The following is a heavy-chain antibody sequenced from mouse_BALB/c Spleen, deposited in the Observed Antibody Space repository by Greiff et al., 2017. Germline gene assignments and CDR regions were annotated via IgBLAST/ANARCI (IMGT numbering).Heavy chain of an antibody. J-gene: IGHJ3*01. V-gene: IGHV1-5*01. CDR3: TREGGYDRRVFAY. Sequence: EVQLQQSGTVLARPGASVKMSCKASGYTFTSYWMHWVKQRPGQGLEWIGAIYPGNSGTSYNQKFKGKAKLTAVTSTSTAYMELSSLTNEDSAVYYCTREGGYDRRVFAYWGQGTLVTVSA. CDR2: IYPGNSGT. D-gene: IGHD2-14*01. CDR1: GYTFTSYW.